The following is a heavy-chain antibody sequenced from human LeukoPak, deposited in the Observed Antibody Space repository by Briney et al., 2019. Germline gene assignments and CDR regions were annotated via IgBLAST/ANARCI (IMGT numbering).Heavy chain of an antibody. CDR1: GFTFSSYA. J-gene: IGHJ4*02. D-gene: IGHD6-19*01. V-gene: IGHV3-30-3*01. Sequence: GGSLRLSCAASGFTFSSYAMHWIRQAPGKGLEWVAVISYDGSNKYYADSVKGRFTISRDNSKNTLYLQMNSLRAEETAVYYCATDRGRLQAGTFYYWGQGTLVTVSS. CDR3: ATDRGRLQAGTFYY. CDR2: ISYDGSNK.